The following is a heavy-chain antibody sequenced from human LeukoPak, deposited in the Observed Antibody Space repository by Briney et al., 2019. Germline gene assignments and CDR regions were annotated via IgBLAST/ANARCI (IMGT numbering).Heavy chain of an antibody. CDR2: IKQDGSEK. D-gene: IGHD3-22*01. CDR1: GFTFSSYW. CDR3: AREGYYYDSSGYYPTYYFDY. Sequence: GGSLRLSCAASGFTFSSYWMSWGRQAPGKGLEWVANIKQDGSEKYYVDSVKGRFTISRDNAKNSLYLQMNSLRAEDTAVYYCAREGYYYDSSGYYPTYYFDYWGQGTLVTVSS. V-gene: IGHV3-7*01. J-gene: IGHJ4*02.